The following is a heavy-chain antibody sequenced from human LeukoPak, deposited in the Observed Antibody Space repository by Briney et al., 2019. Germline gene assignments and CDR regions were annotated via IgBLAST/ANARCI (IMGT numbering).Heavy chain of an antibody. CDR1: AFTFSTNY. J-gene: IGHJ4*02. CDR2: IYSGVRT. CDR3: ARDNIDGYNPAYFDF. V-gene: IGHV3-53*04. Sequence: GGSLRLSCAASAFTFSTNYMSWVRQAPGKGLEWVSAIYSGVRTNYADSVKGRFTISRHNSKNTVHLQMNSLRAEDTAVYYCARDNIDGYNPAYFDFWGQGALVTVSS. D-gene: IGHD5-24*01.